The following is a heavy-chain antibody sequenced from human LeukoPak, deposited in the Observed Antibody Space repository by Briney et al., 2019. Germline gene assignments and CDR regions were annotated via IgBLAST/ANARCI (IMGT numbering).Heavy chain of an antibody. Sequence: SETLSLTCTVSGGSISSYYWSWIRQPPGKGLEWIGRIYTSGSTNYNPSLKSRVTMSVDTSKNQFSLKLSSVTAADTAVYYCARDRYCSSTSCYSRWFDPWGQGTLVTVSS. CDR2: IYTSGST. J-gene: IGHJ5*02. D-gene: IGHD2-2*02. V-gene: IGHV4-4*07. CDR3: ARDRYCSSTSCYSRWFDP. CDR1: GGSISSYY.